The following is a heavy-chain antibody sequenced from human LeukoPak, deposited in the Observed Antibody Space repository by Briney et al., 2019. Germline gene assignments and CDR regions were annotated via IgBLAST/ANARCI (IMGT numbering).Heavy chain of an antibody. CDR1: GFTFSSYG. CDR3: AKDPPAYSVATPYYFDY. CDR2: ISYGGSNK. J-gene: IGHJ4*02. D-gene: IGHD5-12*01. Sequence: GGSLRLSCAASGFTFSSYGMHWVRQAPGKGLEWVAVISYGGSNKYYADSVKGRFTISRDNSKNTLYLQMNSLRAEDTAVYYCAKDPPAYSVATPYYFDYWGQGTLVTVSS. V-gene: IGHV3-30*18.